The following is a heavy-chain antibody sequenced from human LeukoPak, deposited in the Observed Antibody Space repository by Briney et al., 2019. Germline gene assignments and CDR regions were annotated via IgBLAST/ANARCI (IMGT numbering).Heavy chain of an antibody. Sequence: SETLSLTCTVSGGSISSGSYYWSWIRQPAGKGLEWIGRIYTSGSTNYNPSLKSRVTISVDTSKNQFSLKLTSVTAADTAVYYCAREGGGMKSFEQWGQGTLVTVSS. D-gene: IGHD1-26*01. CDR2: IYTSGST. CDR3: AREGGGMKSFEQ. CDR1: GGSISSGSYY. V-gene: IGHV4-61*02. J-gene: IGHJ4*02.